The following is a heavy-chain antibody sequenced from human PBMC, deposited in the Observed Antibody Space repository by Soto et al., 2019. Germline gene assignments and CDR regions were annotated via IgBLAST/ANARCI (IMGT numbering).Heavy chain of an antibody. V-gene: IGHV3-30*18. CDR1: GFTLSSYG. J-gene: IGHJ5*02. Sequence: GGSLRLSCAASGFTLSSYGMHWVRQAPGKGLEWVAVISYDGSNKYYADSVKGRFTISRDNSKNTLYLQMNSLRAEDTAVYYCAKDPSGLSSWFDPWGQGTLVTVSS. CDR3: AKDPSGLSSWFDP. D-gene: IGHD3-3*01. CDR2: ISYDGSNK.